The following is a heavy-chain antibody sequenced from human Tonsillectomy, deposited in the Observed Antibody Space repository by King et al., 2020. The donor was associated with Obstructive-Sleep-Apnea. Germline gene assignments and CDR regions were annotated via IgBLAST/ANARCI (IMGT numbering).Heavy chain of an antibody. CDR3: ARDASAMEARFDS. CDR2: MSSSGSTI. CDR1: GFTFSNYY. Sequence: VQLVESGGGLVKPGGSLKLSCAASGFTFSNYYMSWIRQAPGKGLGWVSYMSSSGSTIYYADSVKGRFTISRDNAKNSLYLQMNTLRAEDTAVYYCARDASAMEARFDSWGQGTLVTVSA. J-gene: IGHJ4*02. V-gene: IGHV3-11*01. D-gene: IGHD6-6*01.